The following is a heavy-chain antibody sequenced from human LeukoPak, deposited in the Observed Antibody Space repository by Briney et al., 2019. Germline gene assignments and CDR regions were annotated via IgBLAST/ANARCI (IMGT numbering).Heavy chain of an antibody. CDR2: IRYDGSNK. V-gene: IGHV3-30*02. Sequence: PGGSLRLSCAASGFTFSNYGMHWVRQAPGKGLEWVAFIRYDGSNKYYADSVEGRFTISRDNSKNTLYLQMNSLRAEDTAVYYCAKYSPFCSSTSCEKGHFDYWGQGTLVTVSS. CDR1: GFTFSNYG. J-gene: IGHJ4*02. CDR3: AKYSPFCSSTSCEKGHFDY. D-gene: IGHD2-2*01.